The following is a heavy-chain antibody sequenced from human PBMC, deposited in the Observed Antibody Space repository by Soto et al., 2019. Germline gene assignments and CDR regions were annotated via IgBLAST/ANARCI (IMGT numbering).Heavy chain of an antibody. V-gene: IGHV4-31*03. D-gene: IGHD3-10*01. CDR3: ARVSSGVGRFNWFDP. Sequence: SVTLSLTCTVSGGSISSGGYYLSWIRQHPGKGLEWIGYIYYSGSTYYNPSLKSRVTISVDTSKNQFSLKLSSVTAADTAVYYCARVSSGVGRFNWFDPWGQGTLVTVSS. J-gene: IGHJ5*02. CDR2: IYYSGST. CDR1: GGSISSGGYY.